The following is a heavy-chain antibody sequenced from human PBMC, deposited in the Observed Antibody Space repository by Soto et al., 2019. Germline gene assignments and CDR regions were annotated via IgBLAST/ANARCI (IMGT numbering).Heavy chain of an antibody. CDR3: ARGGLVVPAAMAGSPDY. J-gene: IGHJ4*02. CDR2: INPSGGST. CDR1: GYTFTSYY. V-gene: IGHV1-46*01. Sequence: ASVKVSCKASGYTFTSYYMHWVRQAPGQGLEWMGIINPSGGSTSYAQKFQGRVTMTRDTSTSTVYMELSSLRSEDTAVYYCARGGLVVPAAMAGSPDYWGQATLVTVSS. D-gene: IGHD2-2*01.